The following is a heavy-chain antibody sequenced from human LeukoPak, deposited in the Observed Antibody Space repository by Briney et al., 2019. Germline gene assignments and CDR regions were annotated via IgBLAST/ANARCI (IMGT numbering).Heavy chain of an antibody. Sequence: SETLSLTCTVSGGSISSSNYYWGWISQPPGKGLEWIGSIYYSGGTYYNPSLKSRVTISVDTSKNQFSLKLSSVTAADTAVYYCASRSSSPHILIDYWGQGTRVTVSS. CDR1: GGSISSSNYY. CDR3: ASRSSSPHILIDY. D-gene: IGHD6-6*01. J-gene: IGHJ4*02. V-gene: IGHV4-39*01. CDR2: IYYSGGT.